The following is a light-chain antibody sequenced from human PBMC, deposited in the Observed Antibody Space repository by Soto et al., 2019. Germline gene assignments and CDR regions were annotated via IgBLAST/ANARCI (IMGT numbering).Light chain of an antibody. CDR3: CSYAGSSTFRV. V-gene: IGLV2-23*02. J-gene: IGLJ2*01. CDR2: EDS. CDR1: SSDVGSYNL. Sequence: QSVLTQPASVSGSPGQSITISCTGTSSDVGSYNLVSWYQQHPGKAPKLMIYEDSKRPSGVSNRFSGSKSGNTASLTISGLQAEDEADYYCCSYAGSSTFRVFGGGTQLTVL.